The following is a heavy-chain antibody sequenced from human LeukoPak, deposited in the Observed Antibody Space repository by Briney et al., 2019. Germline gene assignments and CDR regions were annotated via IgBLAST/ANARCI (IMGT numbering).Heavy chain of an antibody. CDR3: ARESYCSTPSCSHDY. CDR1: VYTFTDYY. D-gene: IGHD2-2*01. Sequence: ASVKVSCKASVYTFTDYYMHWVRPAPGQGLEWMGWINSNSGDTNYAQNFQGRVTMTRDTSISTAYLELSRLRSDDTAVYYCARESYCSTPSCSHDYWGQGTLVTVSS. CDR2: INSNSGDT. V-gene: IGHV1-2*02. J-gene: IGHJ4*02.